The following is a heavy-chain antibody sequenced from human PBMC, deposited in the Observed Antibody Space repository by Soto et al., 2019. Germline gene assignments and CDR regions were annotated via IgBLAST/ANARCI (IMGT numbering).Heavy chain of an antibody. V-gene: IGHV4-39*01. CDR1: GASISSSSYY. CDR3: ARHADVSNFDY. Sequence: PSETLSLTCTVSGASISSSSYYWGWIRQPPGKGLEWIGSIHYSGSTYYNPSLKSRVTISVDTSKNQFSLKLSSVTAADTAVYYCARHADVSNFDYWGKGTLVTVSS. CDR2: IHYSGST. J-gene: IGHJ4*02.